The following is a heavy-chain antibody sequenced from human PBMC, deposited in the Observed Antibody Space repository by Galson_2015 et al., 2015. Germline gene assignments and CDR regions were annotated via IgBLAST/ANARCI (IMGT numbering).Heavy chain of an antibody. CDR1: GGTFSSYA. CDR2: IIPIFGTA. Sequence: SVKVSCKASGGTFSSYAISWVRQAPGQGLEWMGGIIPIFGTANYAQKFQGRVTITADESTSTAYMELSSLRSEDTAVYYCARSLYDILTELYYYYYYMDVWGKGTTVTVSS. J-gene: IGHJ6*03. D-gene: IGHD3-9*01. V-gene: IGHV1-69*13. CDR3: ARSLYDILTELYYYYYYMDV.